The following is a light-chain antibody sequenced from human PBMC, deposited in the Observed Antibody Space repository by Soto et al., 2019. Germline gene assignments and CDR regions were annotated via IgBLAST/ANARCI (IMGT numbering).Light chain of an antibody. V-gene: IGKV3-20*01. Sequence: EIVLTQSPGTLSSSPRERASLSCRACQTVTNDFLAWYQQKPVQAPSLLVYGPSKMDIGIPGRFSGSGSGTDFTLSIARLEPEYSAMYYCQQYCSAPGTFGQGTKVEIK. J-gene: IGKJ1*01. CDR1: QTVTNDF. CDR2: GPS. CDR3: QQYCSAPGT.